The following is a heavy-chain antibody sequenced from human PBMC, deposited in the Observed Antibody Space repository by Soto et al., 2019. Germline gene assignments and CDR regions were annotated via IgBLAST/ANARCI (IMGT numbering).Heavy chain of an antibody. Sequence: QVQLVESGGGVVQPGRSLRLSCAASGFTFSSYGMHWVRQAPGKGLEWVAVIWYDGSNKYYADSVKGRFTISRDNSKNTLYLQMNSLRAEDTAVYYCARGDSSGWYEEAFDIWGQGTMVTVSS. D-gene: IGHD6-19*01. J-gene: IGHJ3*02. CDR2: IWYDGSNK. CDR1: GFTFSSYG. CDR3: ARGDSSGWYEEAFDI. V-gene: IGHV3-33*01.